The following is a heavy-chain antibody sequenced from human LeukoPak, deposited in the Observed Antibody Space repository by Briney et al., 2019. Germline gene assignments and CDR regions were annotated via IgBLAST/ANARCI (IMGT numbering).Heavy chain of an antibody. D-gene: IGHD6-19*01. CDR3: ARGGSGWYGNAFDI. CDR2: IYYSGST. V-gene: IGHV4-59*01. Sequence: PSETLSLTCTVSGGSISSYYWSWIRQPPGKGLEWIGYIYYSGSTNYNPSLKSRVTISVDTSKNQFSLKLSSVTAADTAVYYCARGGSGWYGNAFDIWGQGTMVTASS. CDR1: GGSISSYY. J-gene: IGHJ3*02.